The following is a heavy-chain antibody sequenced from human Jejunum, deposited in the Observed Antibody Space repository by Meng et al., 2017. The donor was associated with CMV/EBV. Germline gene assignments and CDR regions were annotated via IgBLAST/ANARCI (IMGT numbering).Heavy chain of an antibody. D-gene: IGHD6-13*01. J-gene: IGHJ4*02. CDR3: ARDMGQQLVPVSFDY. CDR2: IFHSGNT. CDR1: GSIRNSGYE. Sequence: GSIRNSGYEGGWIRQPHGKGLEWIESIFHSGNTDNNPSLQSRVTISVDTSKNQFSLRLTSVTAADTAVYYCARDMGQQLVPVSFDYWGQGTLVTVSS. V-gene: IGHV4-39*07.